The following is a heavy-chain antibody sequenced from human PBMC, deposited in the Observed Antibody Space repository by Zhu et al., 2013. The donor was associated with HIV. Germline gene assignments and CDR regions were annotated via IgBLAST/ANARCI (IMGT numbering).Heavy chain of an antibody. CDR3: ARVLYSGSQRGAFDI. CDR2: MNPKIGDI. V-gene: IGHV1-2*02. J-gene: IGHJ3*02. D-gene: IGHD1-26*01. CDR1: GYSFIDHY. Sequence: QVHVVQSGAEVKEPGAAVTVSCKASGYSFIDHYVHWMRQAPGQRLEWMGWMNPKIGDINYVQKFQGRVTMARDTSINTAYLDLSGLTSDDTAIYYCARVLYSGSQRGAFDIWGQGTLVTVSS.